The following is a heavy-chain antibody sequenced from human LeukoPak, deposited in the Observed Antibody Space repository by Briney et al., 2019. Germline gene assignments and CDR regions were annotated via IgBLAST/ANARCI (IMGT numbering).Heavy chain of an antibody. D-gene: IGHD3-10*01. CDR2: IRYDGSNK. CDR3: AKDHVEGSWGDYYYYYMDV. J-gene: IGHJ6*03. Sequence: PGGSLRLSCAASGFTFSSYGMHWVRQAPGKGLEWVSFIRYDGSNKYYADSVQGRFTISRDNSKNTVYLYMNSVRAEDTAVYYCAKDHVEGSWGDYYYYYMDVWGKGTTVTISS. V-gene: IGHV3-30*02. CDR1: GFTFSSYG.